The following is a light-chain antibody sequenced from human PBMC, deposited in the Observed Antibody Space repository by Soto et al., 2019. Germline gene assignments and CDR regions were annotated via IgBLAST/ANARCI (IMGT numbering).Light chain of an antibody. J-gene: IGKJ4*01. CDR2: KAS. CDR1: QSISPW. CDR3: QQYERYPMT. Sequence: DSQMTQFPSTLSASVGDIVTITCRASQSISPWLAWYQQKPGKAPKILISKASTLQSGVPPRFSGSGSGTEFTLTISSLQPDDFATYYCQQYERYPMTFGGGTKVEIK. V-gene: IGKV1-5*03.